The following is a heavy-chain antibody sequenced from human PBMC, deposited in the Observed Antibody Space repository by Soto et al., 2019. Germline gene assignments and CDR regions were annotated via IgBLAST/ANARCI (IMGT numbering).Heavy chain of an antibody. CDR2: SIPSFGTA. CDR1: GGTFNNYP. CDR3: ARGRGYSGDDHYYYFDMDV. D-gene: IGHD5-12*01. J-gene: IGHJ6*02. V-gene: IGHV1-69*01. Sequence: QVQLVQSGAEVKKPGSSVKVSCTASGGTFNNYPITWVRQAPGEGLEWMGGSIPSFGTANYAQKFQGRVTISVDESTSTAYIEMDSLSSEDTAVYYCARGRGYSGDDHYYYFDMDVWGQGTTVTVSS.